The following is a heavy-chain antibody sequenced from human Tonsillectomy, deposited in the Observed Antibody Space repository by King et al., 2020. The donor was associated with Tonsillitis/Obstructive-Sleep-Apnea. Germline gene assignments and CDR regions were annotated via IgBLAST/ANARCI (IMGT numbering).Heavy chain of an antibody. J-gene: IGHJ4*02. D-gene: IGHD6-13*01. CDR3: ARGGRQQLVQGWGFDDY. Sequence: VQLVESGGGVGQPGRSLRLSCAASGFTFSRYAMHWVRQAPGKGLGGVAVISYYGSNKYYAVSVKGRFTSSSDNSKNTLYLQMNSLRDEDTAVYYWARGGRQQLVQGWGFDDYWGQGTLVTVSS. V-gene: IGHV3-30*01. CDR1: GFTFSRYA. CDR2: ISYYGSNK.